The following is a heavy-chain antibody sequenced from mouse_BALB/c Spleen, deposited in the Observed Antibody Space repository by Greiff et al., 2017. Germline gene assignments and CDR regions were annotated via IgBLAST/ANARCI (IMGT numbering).Heavy chain of an antibody. Sequence: DVQLQESGPGLVKPSQSLSLTCTVTGYSITSDYAWNWIRQFPGNKLEWMGYISYSGSTSYNPSLKSRISITRDTSKNQFFLQLNSVTTEDTATYYCAREGGELFFDYWGQGTTLTVSS. CDR2: ISYSGST. J-gene: IGHJ2*01. CDR3: AREGGELFFDY. V-gene: IGHV3-2*02. CDR1: GYSITSDYA.